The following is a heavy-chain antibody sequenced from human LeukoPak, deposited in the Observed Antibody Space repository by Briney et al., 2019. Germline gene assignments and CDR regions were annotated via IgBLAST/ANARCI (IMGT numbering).Heavy chain of an antibody. CDR1: GFIVNSYA. CDR3: ARDRAEGKTWVEFDP. CDR2: IYSDGVT. J-gene: IGHJ5*02. Sequence: EGSLRLSCAASGFIVNSYAMSWVRQAPGKGLAWVSLIYSDGVTQYADSVKGRFTISRDNSKNTLYLQMNSLRDEDTAVYFCARDRAEGKTWVEFDPWGQGTLVTVSS. V-gene: IGHV3-66*02.